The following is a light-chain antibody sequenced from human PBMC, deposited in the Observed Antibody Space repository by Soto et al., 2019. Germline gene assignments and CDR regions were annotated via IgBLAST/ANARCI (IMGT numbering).Light chain of an antibody. Sequence: DIQMTQSPSSLSASVGDRVTITCQASQDISNYLNWYQQKPGKAPKLLIYDASNLETGVPSRFSGSGSGTDFAFTISSLQPEEIATYYCQQYDKLSWTFGQGTKVEIK. CDR3: QQYDKLSWT. CDR1: QDISNY. CDR2: DAS. V-gene: IGKV1-33*01. J-gene: IGKJ1*01.